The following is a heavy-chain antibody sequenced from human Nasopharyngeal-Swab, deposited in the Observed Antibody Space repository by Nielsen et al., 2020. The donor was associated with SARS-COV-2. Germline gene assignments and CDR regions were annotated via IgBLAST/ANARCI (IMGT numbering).Heavy chain of an antibody. Sequence: GESLKISCAASGFTFSSYSMNWVRQAPGKGLEWVSSISSSSSYIYYADSVKGRFTISRDNAKNSLYLQMNSLRAEDTAVYHCARDGRRGNDRGMDVWGQGTTVTVSS. D-gene: IGHD1-1*01. J-gene: IGHJ6*02. V-gene: IGHV3-21*01. CDR3: ARDGRRGNDRGMDV. CDR2: ISSSSSYI. CDR1: GFTFSSYS.